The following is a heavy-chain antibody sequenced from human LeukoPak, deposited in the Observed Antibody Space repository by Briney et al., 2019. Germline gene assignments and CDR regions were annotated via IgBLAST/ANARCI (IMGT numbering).Heavy chain of an antibody. V-gene: IGHV1-3*01. J-gene: IGHJ4*02. CDR3: AREPWNGEFDY. CDR1: VYTLSSYG. Sequence: GPTVKASCKASVYTLSSYGMHWVREAPGQRLEWRGMINAGNADTNYPQKFQGRVTITSDTSASTAYMERSSLGSEDTAVYYCAREPWNGEFDYWGQGTLVTVSS. D-gene: IGHD1-1*01. CDR2: INAGNADT.